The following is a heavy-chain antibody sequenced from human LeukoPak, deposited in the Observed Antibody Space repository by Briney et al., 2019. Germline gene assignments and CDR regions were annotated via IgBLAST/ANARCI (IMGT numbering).Heavy chain of an antibody. D-gene: IGHD3-10*01. V-gene: IGHV3-30-3*01. Sequence: GGSLRLSCAASGFTFSSYAMHWVRQAPGKGLEWVAVISYDGSNKYYADSVKGRFTISRDNSKNTLYLQMNSLRAEDTAVYYCAKDSFRGYDYYGSGSHGDYWGQGTLVTVS. CDR1: GFTFSSYA. CDR2: ISYDGSNK. CDR3: AKDSFRGYDYYGSGSHGDY. J-gene: IGHJ4*02.